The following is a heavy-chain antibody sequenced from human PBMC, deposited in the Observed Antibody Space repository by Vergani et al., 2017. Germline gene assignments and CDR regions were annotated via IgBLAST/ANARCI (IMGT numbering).Heavy chain of an antibody. J-gene: IGHJ4*02. D-gene: IGHD2-2*01. Sequence: QVQLVQSGAEVKKPGASVKVSCKASGYTFTDYFMHWVRQAPGQGLEWMGWINPNSGGKNYAQKFQGRVTMTRDTSISKAYMELSNLSANDTAVYYCARVGTSSSRDYFDYWGQGTLVTVSS. CDR2: INPNSGGK. CDR1: GYTFTDYF. V-gene: IGHV1-2*02. CDR3: ARVGTSSSRDYFDY.